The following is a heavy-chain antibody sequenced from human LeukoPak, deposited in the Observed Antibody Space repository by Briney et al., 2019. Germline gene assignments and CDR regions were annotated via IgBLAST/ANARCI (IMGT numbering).Heavy chain of an antibody. D-gene: IGHD4-23*01. CDR3: ARPRTTVLTPLNY. CDR1: GYTFTDHY. Sequence: GASVKVSCKASGYTFTDHYMHWVRQAPGQGLEWMGWINPNSGGTNYAQKFQGRVTMTRDTSITTAYMDLSSLRSDDTAVYYYARPRTTVLTPLNYWGQGALVTVSS. CDR2: INPNSGGT. V-gene: IGHV1-2*02. J-gene: IGHJ4*02.